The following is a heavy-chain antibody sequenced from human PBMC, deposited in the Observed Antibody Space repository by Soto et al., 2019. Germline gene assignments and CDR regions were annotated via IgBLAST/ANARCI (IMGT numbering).Heavy chain of an antibody. CDR1: GDSVSSDSVA. CDR3: ARDGTQYSGTYSYYYGMDV. J-gene: IGHJ6*02. D-gene: IGHD1-26*01. Sequence: SQTLSLTCVISGDSVSSDSVAWNWIRLSPSRGLEWLGRTYYRSKWYNDYAVSVKSRITINPDTSRNQLSLQLNSVTPEDTAVYYCARDGTQYSGTYSYYYGMDVWGQGTTVTVSS. CDR2: TYYRSKWYN. V-gene: IGHV6-1*01.